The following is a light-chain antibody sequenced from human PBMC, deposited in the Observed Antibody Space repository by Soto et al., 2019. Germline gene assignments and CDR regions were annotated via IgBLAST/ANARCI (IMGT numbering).Light chain of an antibody. CDR2: GNS. CDR3: QSYDSRLSGVV. J-gene: IGLJ2*01. CDR1: SSNIGAGYD. Sequence: QSVLTQTPSVSGAPGQRVTISCTGSSSNIGAGYDVHWYQQLPGTAPKLLIYGNSNRPSGVPDRFSGYKSDTSASLAITGLQAEDEADYYCQSYDSRLSGVVFGGGTQLTVL. V-gene: IGLV1-40*01.